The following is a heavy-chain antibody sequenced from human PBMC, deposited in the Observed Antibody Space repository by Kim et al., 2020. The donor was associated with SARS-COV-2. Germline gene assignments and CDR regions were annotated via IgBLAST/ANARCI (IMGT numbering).Heavy chain of an antibody. CDR3: ARDLHFCTTGVCPYYYVMDV. V-gene: IGHV3-30*07. D-gene: IGHD2-8*01. Sequence: GRFTISRDNAKNTLDLQMNSLRGEDTAVYYCARDLHFCTTGVCPYYYVMDVWGQGTTVTVSS. J-gene: IGHJ6*02.